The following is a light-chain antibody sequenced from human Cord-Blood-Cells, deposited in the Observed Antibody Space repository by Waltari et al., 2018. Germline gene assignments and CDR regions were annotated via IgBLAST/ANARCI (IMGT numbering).Light chain of an antibody. J-gene: IGKJ1*01. V-gene: IGKV1-39*01. CDR2: AAS. CDR3: QQSYSTPWK. CDR1: QSISSY. Sequence: DIQMTPSPSSLSASVGDRVTITCRASQSISSYLNWYQQKPGTAPKLLIYAASSLQSVVPSMFTGSGSRTDFTLTISSLQPEDFATYYCQQSYSTPWKFGQGTKVEIK.